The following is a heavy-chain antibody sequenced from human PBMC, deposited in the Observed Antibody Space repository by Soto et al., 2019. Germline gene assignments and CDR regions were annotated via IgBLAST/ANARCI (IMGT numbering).Heavy chain of an antibody. D-gene: IGHD6-13*01. CDR1: GGSFSGYY. CDR2: INHSGST. V-gene: IGHV4-34*01. J-gene: IGHJ4*02. CDR3: ARQQLVRTPRVDY. Sequence: PSETLSLTCAVYGGSFSGYYWSWIRQPPGKGLEWIGEINHSGSTNYNPSLKSRVTISVDTSKNQFSLKLSSVTAAATAVYYCARQQLVRTPRVDYWGQGTLVTVSS.